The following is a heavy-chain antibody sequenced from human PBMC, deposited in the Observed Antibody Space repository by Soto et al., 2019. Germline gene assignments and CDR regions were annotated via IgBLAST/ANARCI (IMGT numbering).Heavy chain of an antibody. CDR2: IYYSRST. CDR1: GGSISSYY. Sequence: PSETLSLTCTVSGGSISSYYWSWIRQPPGKGLEWIGYIYYSRSTNYNPSLKSRVTISVDTSKNQFSLKLSSVTAADTAVYYCAGIAAAGTSWFDPWGQGTLVTVS. J-gene: IGHJ5*02. V-gene: IGHV4-59*08. D-gene: IGHD6-13*01. CDR3: AGIAAAGTSWFDP.